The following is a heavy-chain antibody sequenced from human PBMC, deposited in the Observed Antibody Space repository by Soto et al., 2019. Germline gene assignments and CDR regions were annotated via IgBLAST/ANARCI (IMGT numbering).Heavy chain of an antibody. CDR3: ARHSGIQLCLHFDS. V-gene: IGHV4-39*01. CDR1: GGSISGSSYY. Sequence: SETLSLTCPVSGGSISGSSYYWGWIRQPPGKGLEWIGSIYYRGNTYYNPSLKSRVTISVDTSKNQFSLRLSSVTAADTAIYYCARHSGIQLCLHFDSWGQGTLVTVSS. J-gene: IGHJ4*02. CDR2: IYYRGNT. D-gene: IGHD5-18*01.